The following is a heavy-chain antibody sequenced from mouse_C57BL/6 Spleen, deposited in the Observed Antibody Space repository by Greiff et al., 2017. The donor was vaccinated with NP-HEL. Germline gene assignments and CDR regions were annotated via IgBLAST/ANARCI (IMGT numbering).Heavy chain of an antibody. CDR1: GYTFTSYW. J-gene: IGHJ1*03. Sequence: QVQLQQSGAELAKPGASVKLSCKASGYTFTSYWMHWVKQRPGQGLEWIGYINPSSGYPKYNQKFKDKATLTADKSSSTAYMQLSSLTYEDSAVYYCARLEPDLYFDVWGTGTTVTVSS. CDR2: INPSSGYP. CDR3: ARLEPDLYFDV. V-gene: IGHV1-7*01.